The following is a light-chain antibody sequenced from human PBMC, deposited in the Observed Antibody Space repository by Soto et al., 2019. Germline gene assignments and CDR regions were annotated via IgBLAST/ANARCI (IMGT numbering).Light chain of an antibody. CDR3: QSLFT. Sequence: EIVLTQSPATLSLSPGERATLSCRASQSVSNYLAWYQQKPGQAPRLLIYDVTNRATGSPARFSGSGSGTDFTLTISSLEPEDFAVYYCQSLFTFGPGTKVDIK. V-gene: IGKV3-11*01. CDR2: DVT. J-gene: IGKJ3*01. CDR1: QSVSNY.